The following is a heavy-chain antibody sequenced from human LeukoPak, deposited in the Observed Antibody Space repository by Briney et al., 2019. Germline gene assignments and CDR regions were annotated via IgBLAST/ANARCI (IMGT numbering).Heavy chain of an antibody. CDR3: ASRSLTLAAARCFDD. Sequence: SETLSLTCAVSGESFSAYFWSWIRQVPGKELEWIGEIDHRGVSTYNPSLKSRATMLVDTSNNHFSLSLTSVTAADTATYYCASRSLTLAAARCFDDWGQGTVVTVSS. D-gene: IGHD2-15*01. CDR1: GESFSAYF. CDR2: IDHRGVS. V-gene: IGHV4-34*01. J-gene: IGHJ4*03.